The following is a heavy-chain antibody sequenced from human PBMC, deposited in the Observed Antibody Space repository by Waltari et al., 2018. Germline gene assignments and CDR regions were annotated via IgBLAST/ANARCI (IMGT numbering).Heavy chain of an antibody. CDR1: AHTFPDYD. CDR2: IDPEEGET. V-gene: IGHV1-69-2*01. Sequence: EVQLIQSGAEVTKPWATVKISCKASAHTFPDYDIHWVQQAPGKGLVWMGLIDPEEGETVYAENFQGRVTITADRSTDTVYMELSSVRSEDTAVYYCSTRSFGVVNAFDIWGQGTMVIVSS. D-gene: IGHD3-3*01. J-gene: IGHJ3*02. CDR3: STRSFGVVNAFDI.